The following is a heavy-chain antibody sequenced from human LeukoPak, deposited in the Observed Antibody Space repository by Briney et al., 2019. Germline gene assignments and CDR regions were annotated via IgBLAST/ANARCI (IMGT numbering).Heavy chain of an antibody. CDR1: GYSFTSYW. CDR2: IYPGDSDT. D-gene: IGHD2-2*01. J-gene: IGHJ3*01. Sequence: GESLKITCKGSGYSFTSYWIGWVRPMPGKGLEWMGIIYPGDSDTRYSPSFQGQVTISADKSISTAYLQWSSLKASDTAMYYCARREYCSSTSCQSGAFDVWGQGTMVTLSS. CDR3: ARREYCSSTSCQSGAFDV. V-gene: IGHV5-51*01.